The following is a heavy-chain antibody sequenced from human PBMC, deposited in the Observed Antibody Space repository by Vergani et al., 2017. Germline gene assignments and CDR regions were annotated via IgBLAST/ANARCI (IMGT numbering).Heavy chain of an antibody. CDR2: ISGSGGST. D-gene: IGHD6-6*01. CDR1: GFTFSSYA. Sequence: EVQLLESGGGLVQPGGSLRLSCAASGFTFSSYAMSWVRQAPGTGLEWVSAISGSGGSTYYADSVKGRFTISRDNSKNTLYLQMNSLRAEDTAVYYCAKDVSSSSVRPLAYWGQGTLVTVSS. V-gene: IGHV3-23*01. CDR3: AKDVSSSSVRPLAY. J-gene: IGHJ4*02.